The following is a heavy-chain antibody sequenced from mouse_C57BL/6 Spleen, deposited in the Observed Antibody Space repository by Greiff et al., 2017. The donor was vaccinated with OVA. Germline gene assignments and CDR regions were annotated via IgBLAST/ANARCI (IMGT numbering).Heavy chain of an antibody. V-gene: IGHV5-17*01. Sequence: EVKVVESGGGLVKPGGSLKLSCAASGFTFSDYGMHWVRQAPGKGLEWVAYIISGSSTIYYADTVKGRVTITRDNAKNTLFLQMSSLRSEDTAMYYCARTSYYCNSRYYFDYWGQGTTLTVSS. CDR1: GFTFSDYG. D-gene: IGHD2-10*01. CDR3: ARTSYYCNSRYYFDY. CDR2: IISGSSTI. J-gene: IGHJ2*01.